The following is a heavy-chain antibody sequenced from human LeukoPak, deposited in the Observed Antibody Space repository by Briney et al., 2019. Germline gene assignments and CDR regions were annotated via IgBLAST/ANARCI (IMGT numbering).Heavy chain of an antibody. V-gene: IGHV3-23*01. Sequence: GGSLRLSCAASGFTFTTYAMAWVRQAPGKGLEWISAISGSGDSTYYADSVKGRFTISRDNSKNTLYLQMNSLRAEDTAVYYCAKDQDSYYYYSYMDVWGKGTTVTVSS. CDR1: GFTFTTYA. CDR2: ISGSGDST. D-gene: IGHD3/OR15-3a*01. CDR3: AKDQDSYYYYSYMDV. J-gene: IGHJ6*03.